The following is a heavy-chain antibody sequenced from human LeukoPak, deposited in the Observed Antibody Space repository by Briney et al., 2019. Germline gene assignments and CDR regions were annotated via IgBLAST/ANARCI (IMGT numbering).Heavy chain of an antibody. D-gene: IGHD2-8*01. CDR1: GGSISNTNW. J-gene: IGHJ4*02. CDR2: ISLTGLT. Sequence: SETLSLTCGVSGGSISNTNWWSWVRQHPGQGLEWIGEISLTGLTHYNPSLESRVTGSLDKSKNPLSLNLTSVTAADTAVYYCSRENGAFSPFGYWGQGTLVTVLS. CDR3: SRENGAFSPFGY. V-gene: IGHV4-4*02.